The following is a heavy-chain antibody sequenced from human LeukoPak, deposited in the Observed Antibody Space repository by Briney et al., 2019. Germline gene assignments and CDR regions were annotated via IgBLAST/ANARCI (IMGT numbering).Heavy chain of an antibody. Sequence: ASVTVSCKASGYTFTSYGISWVRQAPGQGLQWMGWISGYNGNTNYAQKFQGRVTMTTDTSTNTAYMELRSLRFDDTAVYYCGRDWGYRDSGSYSDYWGQGTLVTVSS. D-gene: IGHD3-10*01. V-gene: IGHV1-18*04. CDR2: ISGYNGNT. J-gene: IGHJ4*02. CDR3: GRDWGYRDSGSYSDY. CDR1: GYTFTSYG.